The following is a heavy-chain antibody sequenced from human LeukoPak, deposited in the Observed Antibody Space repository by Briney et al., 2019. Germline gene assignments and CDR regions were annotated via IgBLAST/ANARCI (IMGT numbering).Heavy chain of an antibody. CDR1: GVSITSTNY. CDR3: AREGGPYRALDS. Sequence: SETLSLTCGVSGVSITSTNYWTWVRQPPGKRLELIGEINRQSSTNYNPSLMGRVAISVDMSENHISLQLTTVTAADTAVYYCAREGGPYRALDSSGQGTLVTVSS. CDR2: INRQSST. J-gene: IGHJ4*02. V-gene: IGHV4-4*02.